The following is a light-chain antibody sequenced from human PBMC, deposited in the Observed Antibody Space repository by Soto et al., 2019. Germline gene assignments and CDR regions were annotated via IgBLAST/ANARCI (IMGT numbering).Light chain of an antibody. CDR3: QQYSNWPWT. CDR1: QSVSSN. CDR2: GAY. J-gene: IGKJ1*01. V-gene: IGKV3-15*01. Sequence: EIMMTQSPATLSVSPGARATLSCRASQSVSSNFAWFQQKPGQAPRLLIYGAYTRATGIQARFSGSGSGTEFTLTIRSLQSEDFAVYYCQQYSNWPWTFGQGTKVDIK.